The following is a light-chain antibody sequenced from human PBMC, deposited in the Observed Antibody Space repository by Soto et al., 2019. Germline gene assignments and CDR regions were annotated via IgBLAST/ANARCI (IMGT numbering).Light chain of an antibody. V-gene: IGLV2-18*02. CDR3: SSHKTSNTYV. CDR1: SSDVGSNNR. CDR2: DVT. J-gene: IGLJ1*01. Sequence: QSVLAQPPSVSGSPGQSVALSCTGSSSDVGSNNRVSWYHQPPGTAPKLIIYDVTNRPSGVPDRFSGSKSGNTASLTISGLQAEDEDDYYCSSHKTSNTYVFGTGTKVTV.